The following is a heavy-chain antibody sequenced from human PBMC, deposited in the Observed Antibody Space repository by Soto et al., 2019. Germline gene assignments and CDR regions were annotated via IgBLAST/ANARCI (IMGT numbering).Heavy chain of an antibody. CDR2: IYYSGST. V-gene: IGHV4-39*01. CDR1: GGSISSSSYY. Sequence: PSETLSLTCTVSGGSISSSSYYWGGIRQPPGKGLEWIGSIYYSGSTYYNPSLKSRVTISVDTSKNQFSLKLSSVTAADTAVYYCARFYYDSSARYYYGMDVWGQGTTVTVSS. J-gene: IGHJ6*02. CDR3: ARFYYDSSARYYYGMDV. D-gene: IGHD3-22*01.